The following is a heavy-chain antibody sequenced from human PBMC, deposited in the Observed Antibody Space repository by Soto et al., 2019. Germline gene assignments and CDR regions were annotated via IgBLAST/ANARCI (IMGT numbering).Heavy chain of an antibody. CDR2: IDNSGST. CDR3: ARGGQDFWSGPFDY. J-gene: IGHJ4*02. Sequence: SETLSLTCTVSGGSISNYFCNWIRQPAGKGLEWIGRIDNSGSTNYNPSLKSRITMSADTSRNQFSLKLNSVTAADTAVYYCARGGQDFWSGPFDYWGPGALVNVSS. D-gene: IGHD3-3*01. V-gene: IGHV4-4*07. CDR1: GGSISNYF.